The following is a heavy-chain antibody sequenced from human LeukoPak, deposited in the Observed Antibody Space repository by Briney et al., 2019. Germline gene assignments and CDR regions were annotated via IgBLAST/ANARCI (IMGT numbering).Heavy chain of an antibody. J-gene: IGHJ4*02. D-gene: IGHD4-23*01. CDR1: GLVASDNY. Sequence: GGSLRLSCAASGLVASDNYMSWVRQAPGQGLEWVSLIYTSGITKYTDSVKGRFTISRDNAKNTLYLQMNTLSAEDTAVYYCVGYYVGKFDYWGQGTLVTVSS. V-gene: IGHV3-66*02. CDR3: VGYYVGKFDY. CDR2: IYTSGIT.